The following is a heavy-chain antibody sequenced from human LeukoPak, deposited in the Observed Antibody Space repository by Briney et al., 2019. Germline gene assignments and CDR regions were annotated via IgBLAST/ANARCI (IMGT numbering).Heavy chain of an antibody. J-gene: IGHJ4*02. CDR2: IDPSDSYT. Sequence: GESLKISCKVSTYSFTNYWISWVRQMPGKGLEWMGRIDPSDSYTNYSPSFQGHVTISADKPITTAYLQWSSLKASDTAMYYCARHDGAVTDFDSWGQGTLVTVSS. D-gene: IGHD1-26*01. V-gene: IGHV5-10-1*01. CDR1: TYSFTNYW. CDR3: ARHDGAVTDFDS.